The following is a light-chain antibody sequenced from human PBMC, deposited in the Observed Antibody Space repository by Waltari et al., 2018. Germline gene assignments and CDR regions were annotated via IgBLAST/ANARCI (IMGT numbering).Light chain of an antibody. J-gene: IGKJ2*01. CDR2: DAS. V-gene: IGKV3-11*01. CDR1: QSVSSY. Sequence: EIVLTQSPATLSLSPGERATLSCRASQSVSSYLAWYQQKPGQAPRLLIYDASNRATGIPARFSGSGSGTDFTRTISSLEPEDFAVYYCQQRSNWPSPSFGQGTKLEIK. CDR3: QQRSNWPSPS.